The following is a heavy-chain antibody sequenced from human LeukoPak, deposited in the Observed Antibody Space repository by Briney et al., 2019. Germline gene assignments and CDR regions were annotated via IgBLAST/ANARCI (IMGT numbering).Heavy chain of an antibody. J-gene: IGHJ4*02. V-gene: IGHV3-11*04. D-gene: IGHD3-22*01. CDR2: ISSSGSTI. CDR3: ARDLSWYYDSSGYLGY. CDR1: GFTFSDYY. Sequence: PGGSLRLSCAASGFTFSDYYMSWIRQAPGKGLEWVSYISSSGSTIYYADSVKGRFTISRDNAKNSLYLQMNSLRAEDTAVYYCARDLSWYYDSSGYLGYWGQGTLVTVSS.